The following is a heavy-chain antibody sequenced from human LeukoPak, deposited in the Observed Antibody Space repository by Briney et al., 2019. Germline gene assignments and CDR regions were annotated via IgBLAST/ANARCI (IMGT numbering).Heavy chain of an antibody. CDR2: INPNSGGT. Sequence: GASVTVSCKASGYTFTGYYMHWVRQAPGQGLEWMGWINPNSGGTNYAQKFQGRVTMTRETSISTAYMELSRLRSDDTAVYYCARDGLGDYYYYGMDVWGQGTTVTVSS. V-gene: IGHV1-2*02. D-gene: IGHD3-16*01. CDR3: ARDGLGDYYYYGMDV. J-gene: IGHJ6*02. CDR1: GYTFTGYY.